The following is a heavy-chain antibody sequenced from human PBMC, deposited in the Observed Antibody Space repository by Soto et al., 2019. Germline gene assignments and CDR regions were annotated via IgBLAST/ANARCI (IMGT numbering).Heavy chain of an antibody. CDR2: ISAYNGNT. V-gene: IGHV1-18*01. CDR1: GYTFTSYG. J-gene: IGHJ5*02. Sequence: GASVKVYCKASGYTFTSYGISWVRQAPGQGLEWMGWISAYNGNTNYAQKLQGRVTMTTDTSTSTAYMELRSLRSDDTAAYYCARDLIRYGGYGTGLKLWFDAWGQETPVTVSS. CDR3: ARDLIRYGGYGTGLKLWFDA. D-gene: IGHD4-17*01.